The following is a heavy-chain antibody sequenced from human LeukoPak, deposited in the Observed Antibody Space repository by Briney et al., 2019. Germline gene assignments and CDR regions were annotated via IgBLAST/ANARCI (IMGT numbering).Heavy chain of an antibody. CDR1: SVSISGGGYC. J-gene: IGHJ5*02. CDR2: ICYSGIT. Sequence: PSQTLSLTCAVSSVSISGGGYCWNWIRQPPGKGLEWIGYICYSGITYYNPSLKSRLTMSLDTSNNQFSLHLSSVTAADTAVYYCARLHDYSTWFDPWGQGTLVTVSS. V-gene: IGHV4-30-4*07. CDR3: ARLHDYSTWFDP. D-gene: IGHD4-11*01.